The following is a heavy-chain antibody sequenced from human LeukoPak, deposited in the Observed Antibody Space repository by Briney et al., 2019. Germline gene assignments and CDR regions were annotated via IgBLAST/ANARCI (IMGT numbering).Heavy chain of an antibody. V-gene: IGHV4-39*07. CDR3: ARTTEGYCRGRSCYSYYYYMDV. CDR2: IYSYGNT. CDR1: GDSINRSSFY. J-gene: IGHJ6*03. Sequence: SETLSLTCTVSGDSINRSSFYWGWIRQSPGKGLEWIGSIYSYGNTHYDPSLKSRVTISLDTSKNQFSLKLRSVTAADTAVYYCARTTEGYCRGRSCYSYYYYMDVWGKGTTVTVSS. D-gene: IGHD2-15*01.